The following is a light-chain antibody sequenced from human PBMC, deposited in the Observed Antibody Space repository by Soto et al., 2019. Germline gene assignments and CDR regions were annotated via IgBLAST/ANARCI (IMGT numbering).Light chain of an antibody. V-gene: IGKV1-39*01. CDR2: AAS. CDR1: QSISSY. J-gene: IGKJ5*01. Sequence: DVQISESPYPVSASVGDRATITCRASQSISSYLNWYQQKPGKAPKLLIYAASSLASGGPARFSGSGSGTDFTLTISSLQPEDFATYYCQQSYCTPITFGQGTRLEIK. CDR3: QQSYCTPIT.